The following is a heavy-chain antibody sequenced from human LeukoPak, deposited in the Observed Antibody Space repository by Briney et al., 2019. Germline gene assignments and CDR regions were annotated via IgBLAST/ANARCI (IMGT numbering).Heavy chain of an antibody. J-gene: IGHJ3*02. V-gene: IGHV1-18*01. CDR3: AKGYGGNWGDDAFDI. CDR1: GYTFTSYG. Sequence: ASVKVSCKASGYTFTSYGITWVRQAPGQGLEWMGWISAYNGNTNYAQKLQGRVTMTTDTSTSTAYMELRSLRSDDTAVYYCAKGYGGNWGDDAFDIWGQGTMVTVSS. D-gene: IGHD4-23*01. CDR2: ISAYNGNT.